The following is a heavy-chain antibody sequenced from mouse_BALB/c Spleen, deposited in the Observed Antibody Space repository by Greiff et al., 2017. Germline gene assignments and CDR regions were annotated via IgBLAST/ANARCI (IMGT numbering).Heavy chain of an antibody. D-gene: IGHD1-2*01. CDR3: ARANYYGYGFAY. CDR2: ISDGGSYT. J-gene: IGHJ3*01. CDR1: EYEFPSHD. V-gene: IGHV5-2*01. Sequence: EVQLVESGGGLVQPGESLKLSCESNEYEFPSHDMSWVRKTPEKRLELVATISDGGSYTYYPDSVKGRFTISRDNAKNNLYLQMSSLKSEDTAMYYCARANYYGYGFAYWGQGTLVTVSA.